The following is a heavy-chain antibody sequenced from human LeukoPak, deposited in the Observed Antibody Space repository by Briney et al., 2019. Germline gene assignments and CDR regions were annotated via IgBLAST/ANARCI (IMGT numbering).Heavy chain of an antibody. CDR3: AGEGYGDYFDY. CDR1: GGSFSGYY. J-gene: IGHJ4*02. CDR2: INHSGST. Sequence: SETLSLTCAVYGGSFSGYYWSWIRQPPGKGLEWIGEINHSGSTNYDPSLKSRVTISVDRSKNQFSLKLSSVTAADTAVYYCAGEGYGDYFDYWGQGTLVTVSS. V-gene: IGHV4-34*01. D-gene: IGHD4-17*01.